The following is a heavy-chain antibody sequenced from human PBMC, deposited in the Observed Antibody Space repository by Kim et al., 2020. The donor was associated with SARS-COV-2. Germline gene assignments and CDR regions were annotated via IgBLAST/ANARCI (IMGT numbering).Heavy chain of an antibody. Sequence: GGSLRLSCAASGFTVSSNYMSWVRQAPGKGLEWVSVIYSGGSTYYADSVKGRFTISRDNSKNTLYLQMNSLRAEDTAVYYCARDHFGSGTPDDYWGQGTLVTVSS. D-gene: IGHD3-10*01. V-gene: IGHV3-66*02. CDR1: GFTVSSNY. CDR3: ARDHFGSGTPDDY. J-gene: IGHJ4*02. CDR2: IYSGGST.